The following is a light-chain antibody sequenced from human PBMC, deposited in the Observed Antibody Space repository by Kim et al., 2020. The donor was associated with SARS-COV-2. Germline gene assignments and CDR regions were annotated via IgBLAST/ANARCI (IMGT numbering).Light chain of an antibody. CDR1: QSVGSSL. V-gene: IGKV3-20*01. J-gene: IGKJ2*03. CDR2: EAF. CDR3: QQYGSSPYS. Sequence: SPGERATHSCRASQSVGSSLLAWYQQKPGQAPRLLIYEAFKRVAGIPDRFSGSGSGTDFTLTISRPEPEDFAMYYCQQYGSSPYSFGQGTKVDIK.